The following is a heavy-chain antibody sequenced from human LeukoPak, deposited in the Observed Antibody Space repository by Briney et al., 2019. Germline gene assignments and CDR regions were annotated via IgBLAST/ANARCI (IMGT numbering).Heavy chain of an antibody. CDR1: GFTFTSYT. V-gene: IGHV3-21*03. D-gene: IGHD1-1*01. J-gene: IGHJ4*02. Sequence: GGSLRLSCAASGFTFTSYTMNWVRQAPGKGLEWVSCITTSSTYIYYADSVKGRFTISRDNAKNSLYLQMNSLRAEDTAVYYCTTGNVVPAPDYWGQGTLVIVSS. CDR2: ITTSSTYI. CDR3: TTGNVVPAPDY.